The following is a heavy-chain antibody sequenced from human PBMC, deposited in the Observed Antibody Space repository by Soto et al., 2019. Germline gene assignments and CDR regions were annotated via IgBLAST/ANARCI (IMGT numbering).Heavy chain of an antibody. J-gene: IGHJ4*02. CDR3: ARDGYSRSYFDY. CDR2: LIPIFGTA. V-gene: IGHV1-69*13. D-gene: IGHD6-6*01. Sequence: GASVKVSCKASGGTFGSHTISWLRQAPGQGLEWMGGLIPIFGTAKYAQKFQGRVTITADESTSTAFMELTSLRSEDTAVYYCARDGYSRSYFDYWGQGTLVTVSS. CDR1: GGTFGSHT.